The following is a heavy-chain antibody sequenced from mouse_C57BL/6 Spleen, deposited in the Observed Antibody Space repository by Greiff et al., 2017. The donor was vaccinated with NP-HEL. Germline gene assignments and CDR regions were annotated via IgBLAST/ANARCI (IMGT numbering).Heavy chain of an antibody. CDR1: GYTFTSYW. Sequence: QVQLQQPGAELVKPGASVKLSCKASGYTFTSYWMHWVKQRPGQGLEWIGMIHPNSGSTNYNEKFKSKATLTVDKSSSTAYMQLSSLTSEDSAVYYCGGGYSNLCAYWGQGTLVTVSA. J-gene: IGHJ3*01. CDR2: IHPNSGST. CDR3: GGGYSNLCAY. V-gene: IGHV1-64*01. D-gene: IGHD2-5*01.